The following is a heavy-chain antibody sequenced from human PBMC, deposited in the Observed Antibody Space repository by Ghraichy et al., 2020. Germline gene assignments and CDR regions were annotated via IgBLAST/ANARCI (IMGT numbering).Heavy chain of an antibody. Sequence: SETLSLTCAVSGGSISSSNWWSWVRQPPGKGLEWIGEIYHSGSTNYNPSLKSRVTISVDKSKNQFSLKLSSVTAADTAVYYCARSPGRYFDWLYGHNDAFDIWGQGTMVTVSS. J-gene: IGHJ3*02. D-gene: IGHD3-9*01. V-gene: IGHV4-4*02. CDR1: GGSISSSNW. CDR2: IYHSGST. CDR3: ARSPGRYFDWLYGHNDAFDI.